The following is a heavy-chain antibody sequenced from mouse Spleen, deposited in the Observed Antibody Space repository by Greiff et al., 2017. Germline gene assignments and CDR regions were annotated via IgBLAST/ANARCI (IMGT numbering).Heavy chain of an antibody. Sequence: DVQLVESGGDLVKPGGSLKLSCAASGFTFSSYGMSWVRQTPDKRLEWVATISSGGSYTYYPDSVKGRFTISRDNAKNTLYLQMSSLKSEDTAMYYCARHDYGSSYAYYYAMDYWGQGTSVTVSS. CDR1: GFTFSSYG. V-gene: IGHV5-6*01. CDR2: ISSGGSYT. CDR3: ARHDYGSSYAYYYAMDY. J-gene: IGHJ4*01. D-gene: IGHD1-1*01.